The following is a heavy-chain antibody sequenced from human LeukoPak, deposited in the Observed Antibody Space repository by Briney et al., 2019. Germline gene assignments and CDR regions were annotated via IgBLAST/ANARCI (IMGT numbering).Heavy chain of an antibody. V-gene: IGHV3-13*01. D-gene: IGHD6-13*01. J-gene: IGHJ4*02. CDR1: GFTFSSYD. CDR2: IGTAGDI. CDR3: AKEVQQQPYYFDY. Sequence: GGSLRLSCAASGFTFSSYDMHWVRQATGKGLEWVSGIGTAGDIYYPGSVKGRFTISRENAKNSLYLQMNSLRAEDTAVYYCAKEVQQQPYYFDYWGQGTLVTVSS.